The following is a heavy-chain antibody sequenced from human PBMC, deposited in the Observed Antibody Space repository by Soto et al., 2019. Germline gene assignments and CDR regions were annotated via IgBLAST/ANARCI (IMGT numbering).Heavy chain of an antibody. CDR1: GGSISSYY. Sequence: SETLSLTXTVSGGSISSYYWSWIRQPPGKGLEWIGYIYYSGSTNYNPSLKSRVTISLDTSMNHFSLRLSSVTAADTAVYYCARGQRFSDWFDPWGQGTLVTVSS. CDR2: IYYSGST. J-gene: IGHJ5*02. V-gene: IGHV4-59*12. D-gene: IGHD3-3*01. CDR3: ARGQRFSDWFDP.